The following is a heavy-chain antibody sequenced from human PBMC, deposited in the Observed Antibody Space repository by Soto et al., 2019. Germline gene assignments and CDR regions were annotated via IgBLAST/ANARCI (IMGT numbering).Heavy chain of an antibody. V-gene: IGHV4-39*01. J-gene: IGHJ2*01. CDR3: AIHPTSVTTYWYFDL. CDR1: GGSISSSSYY. D-gene: IGHD4-17*01. CDR2: IYYSGST. Sequence: QLQLQESGPGLVKPSETLSLTCTVSGGSISSSSYYWGWIRQNPGKGLEWIGSIYYSGSTYYNPSLKSRVTISVDTSKNQFSLKLSSVTAADTAVYYWAIHPTSVTTYWYFDLWGRGTLVTVSS.